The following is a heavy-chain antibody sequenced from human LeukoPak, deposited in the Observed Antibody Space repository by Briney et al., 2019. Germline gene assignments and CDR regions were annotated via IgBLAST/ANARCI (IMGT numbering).Heavy chain of an antibody. CDR2: INWNGGST. Sequence: GGSLRLSCAASGFRFDDYGMSWVRQAPGKGLEWDSGINWNGGSTGYADSVKGRFTISRDNAKNSLYLQMNSLRAEDTALYHCARANYCSSTSCFIFEYWGQGTLVTVSS. CDR3: ARANYCSSTSCFIFEY. J-gene: IGHJ4*02. V-gene: IGHV3-20*01. D-gene: IGHD2-2*01. CDR1: GFRFDDYG.